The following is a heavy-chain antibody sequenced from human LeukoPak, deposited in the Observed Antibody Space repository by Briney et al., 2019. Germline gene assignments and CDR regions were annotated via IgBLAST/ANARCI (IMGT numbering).Heavy chain of an antibody. J-gene: IGHJ4*02. CDR1: GFPFSSYA. CDR3: VRSLDY. V-gene: IGHV3-23*01. Sequence: VGSLRLSCEASGFPFSSYAMNWVRQPPGKGLEWVSVIAGSDGFTQYADSVKGRFTISRDNSKNTVYLQMNRLRVEDTALYYCVRSLDYWGQGTLVTVSS. CDR2: IAGSDGFT.